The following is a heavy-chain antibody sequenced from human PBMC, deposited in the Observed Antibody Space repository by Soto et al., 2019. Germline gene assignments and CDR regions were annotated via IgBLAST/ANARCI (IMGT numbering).Heavy chain of an antibody. CDR1: GGAFSRYA. Sequence: QVQLVQSGAEVKKPGSSVKVSCKASGGAFSRYAINWVRQAPGHGLEWMGGIIPIFGTANHAQKFQGRVTIIADESTSTVYMELSSLRSDDTAIYYCARGWGYDSTDYYYAYWGQGTLVIVSS. V-gene: IGHV1-69*01. J-gene: IGHJ4*02. D-gene: IGHD3-22*01. CDR2: IIPIFGTA. CDR3: ARGWGYDSTDYYYAY.